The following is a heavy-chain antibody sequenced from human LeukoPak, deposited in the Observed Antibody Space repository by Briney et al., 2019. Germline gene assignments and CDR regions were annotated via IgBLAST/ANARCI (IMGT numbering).Heavy chain of an antibody. Sequence: ASVKVSCKASGYTFTSYDINWVRQATGQGLEWMGWMNPNSGNTGYAQKFQGRVTMTRNTSISTAYMELSSLRSEDTAVYYCARGPFLSSSPDYWGQGTLVTVSS. D-gene: IGHD6-6*01. CDR3: ARGPFLSSSPDY. V-gene: IGHV1-8*01. CDR2: MNPNSGNT. J-gene: IGHJ4*02. CDR1: GYTFTSYD.